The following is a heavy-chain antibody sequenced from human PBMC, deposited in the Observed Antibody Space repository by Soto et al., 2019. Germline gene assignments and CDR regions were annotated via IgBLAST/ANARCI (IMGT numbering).Heavy chain of an antibody. CDR3: ARSEATVLDS. J-gene: IGHJ4*02. V-gene: IGHV4-4*02. D-gene: IGHD4-17*01. CDR2: THPSGRT. CDR1: GGSMSSSNW. Sequence: PSETLSLTCIVSGGSMSSSNWWNWVRQSPGKGLEWIGETHPSGRTNYSPSLKSRVTISIDKSKNQFSLQLTSVTAADTAVYYCARSEATVLDSWGQGTLVTVSS.